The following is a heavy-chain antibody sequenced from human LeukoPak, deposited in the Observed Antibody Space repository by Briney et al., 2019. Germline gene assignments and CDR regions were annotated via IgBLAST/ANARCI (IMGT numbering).Heavy chain of an antibody. V-gene: IGHV4-31*03. Sequence: PSQTLSLTCTVSGGSISIGGYYWSWIRQLPGKGLEWIGYIYYSGSTYYNPSLKSRVTISVDTSKNQFSLKLSSVTAADTAVYYCARRAGTDWYFDLWGRGTLVTVSS. CDR1: GGSISIGGYY. D-gene: IGHD6-13*01. J-gene: IGHJ2*01. CDR2: IYYSGST. CDR3: ARRAGTDWYFDL.